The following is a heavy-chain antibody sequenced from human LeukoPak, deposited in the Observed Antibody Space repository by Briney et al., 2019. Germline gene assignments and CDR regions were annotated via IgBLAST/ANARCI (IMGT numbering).Heavy chain of an antibody. CDR1: GFTFSYYT. D-gene: IGHD2-2*02. V-gene: IGHV3-21*01. CDR2: VSSSSGYI. CDR3: ARGGYCSSTICYSADY. Sequence: TGGSLRLSCAASGFTFSYYTMYWVRQAPGKGLEWVSSVSSSSGYIYYTDSVKGRFTISRDNAKNSLYLQMNSLRAEDTAVYYCARGGYCSSTICYSADYWGQGNLVTVSS. J-gene: IGHJ4*02.